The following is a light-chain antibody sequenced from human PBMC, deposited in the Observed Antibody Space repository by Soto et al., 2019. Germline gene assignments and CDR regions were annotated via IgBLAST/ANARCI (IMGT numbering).Light chain of an antibody. J-gene: IGKJ5*01. CDR3: QQRSSWPPIT. V-gene: IGKV3-11*01. CDR1: ESVRSY. Sequence: EIVLTQSPATLSLSPGEGATLSCRASESVRSYLAWYQQKPGQAPRLLIYGASNRATGIPVRFSGSGSETEFTLTISSLEPEDFAVYYCQQRSSWPPITFGQGTRLEIK. CDR2: GAS.